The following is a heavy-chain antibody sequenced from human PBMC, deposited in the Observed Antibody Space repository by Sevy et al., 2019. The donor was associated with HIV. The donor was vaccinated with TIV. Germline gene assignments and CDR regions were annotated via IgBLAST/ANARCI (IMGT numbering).Heavy chain of an antibody. CDR2: INHSGST. D-gene: IGHD3-10*01. CDR1: GGSFSGYY. Sequence: SETVSLTCAVYGGSFSGYYWSWIRQPPGKGLEWIGEINHSGSTNYNPSLKSRVTISVDTSKNQFSLKLSSVTAADTAVYYCARRGVTMVRGVILRNWFDPWGQGTLVTVSS. V-gene: IGHV4-34*01. J-gene: IGHJ5*02. CDR3: ARRGVTMVRGVILRNWFDP.